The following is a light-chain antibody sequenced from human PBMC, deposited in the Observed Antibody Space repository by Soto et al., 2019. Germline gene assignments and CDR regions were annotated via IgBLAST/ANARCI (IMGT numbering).Light chain of an antibody. J-gene: IGKJ3*01. CDR3: QQRSNWPLT. CDR2: HAS. CDR1: QGIGRY. V-gene: IGKV3-11*01. Sequence: EIVLTQSPGTLSLSPGQSATLSCRASQGIGRYLAWFQQKPGQAPRLLIYHASTRAPGNPARFSGSGSGTDFTLTISSLEPEDSAVYYCQQRSNWPLTFGPGTKVEIK.